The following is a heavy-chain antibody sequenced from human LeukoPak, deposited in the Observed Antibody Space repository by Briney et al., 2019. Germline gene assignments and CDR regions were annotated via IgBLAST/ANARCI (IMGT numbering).Heavy chain of an antibody. V-gene: IGHV1-2*02. CDR2: INPKSGGI. Sequence: GASVKVSCKASGYTFTGYYMHWVRQAPGQGLKWMGWINPKSGGINYAQKFQGRVTMTRDTSISTAYMELSRLRSDDTAVYYCASPDILTGYYSFDYWGQGTLVTVSS. D-gene: IGHD3-9*01. CDR3: ASPDILTGYYSFDY. CDR1: GYTFTGYY. J-gene: IGHJ4*02.